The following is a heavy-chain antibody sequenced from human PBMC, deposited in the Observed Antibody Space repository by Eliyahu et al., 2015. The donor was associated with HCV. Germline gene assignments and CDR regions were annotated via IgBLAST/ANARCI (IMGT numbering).Heavy chain of an antibody. CDR2: IYHSGGT. Sequence: QVQLQESGPGLVKPSETXSLXXTVSGYSXSSXYYWXXIRQPPGKGVGWIGSIYHSGGTYYNPSLKXRVTISVDTSKNXFSLKLSSVTAADTAVYYCARDLGKAVAGTFNWYYGMDVWGQGTTVTVSS. V-gene: IGHV4-38-2*02. CDR1: GYSXSSXYY. D-gene: IGHD6-19*01. CDR3: ARDLGKAVAGTFNWYYGMDV. J-gene: IGHJ6*02.